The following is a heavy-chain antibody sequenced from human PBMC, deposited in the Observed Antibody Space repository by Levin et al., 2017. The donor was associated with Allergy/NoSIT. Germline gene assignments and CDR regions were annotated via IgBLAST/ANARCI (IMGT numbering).Heavy chain of an antibody. J-gene: IGHJ4*02. CDR3: VREGGWLPPYYFDY. Sequence: LAGGSLRLSCAASGFTFSNYNMNWVRQAPGKGLEWLSYISSNTRTIYYASSLKGRFTVSRDNAKNSLYLQMNSLRDDDTAVYYCVREGGWLPPYYFDYWGQGAPVTVSS. CDR2: ISSNTRTI. V-gene: IGHV3-48*02. D-gene: IGHD3-10*01. CDR1: GFTFSNYN.